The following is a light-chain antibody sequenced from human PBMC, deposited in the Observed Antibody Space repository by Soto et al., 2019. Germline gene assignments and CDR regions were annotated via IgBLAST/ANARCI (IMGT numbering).Light chain of an antibody. V-gene: IGKV3D-20*02. Sequence: PGERVTLSCRASQSVSSSYLTWYQQKPGQPPRLLIYDASNRATGIPARFSGSGSGTDFTLSISSLEPEDSAVYYCQQRSNWPPWTFGQGTKVDIK. CDR3: QQRSNWPPWT. CDR1: QSVSSSY. J-gene: IGKJ1*01. CDR2: DAS.